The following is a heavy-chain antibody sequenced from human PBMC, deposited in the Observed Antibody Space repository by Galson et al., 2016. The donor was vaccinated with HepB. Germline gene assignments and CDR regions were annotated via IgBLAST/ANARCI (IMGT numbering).Heavy chain of an antibody. V-gene: IGHV3-23*01. CDR1: GFTFRNYV. J-gene: IGHJ4*02. D-gene: IGHD6-6*01. CDR3: AKDLWVAARPVFGS. CDR2: VNHNGDST. Sequence: SLRLSCAASGFTFRNYVMSWVRQAPGKGLEWVSSVNHNGDSTPYADSVNGRFTISRDNNKNMVYLQMDSLRADDTAIYYCAKDLWVAARPVFGSWGQGTRVTVSS.